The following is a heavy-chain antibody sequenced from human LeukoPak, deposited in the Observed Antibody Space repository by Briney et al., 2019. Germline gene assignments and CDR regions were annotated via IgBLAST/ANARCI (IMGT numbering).Heavy chain of an antibody. CDR3: ARGLGPIFGVVIEDLGLYYFDY. V-gene: IGHV4-34*01. J-gene: IGHJ4*02. D-gene: IGHD3-3*01. CDR2: INHSGST. CDR1: GGSFSGYY. Sequence: PSETLSLTCAVYGGSFSGYYWSWIRQPPGKGLEWIGEINHSGSTNYNPSLKSRVTISVDTSKNQFSLKLSSVTAADTAVYYCARGLGPIFGVVIEDLGLYYFDYWGQGTLVTVSS.